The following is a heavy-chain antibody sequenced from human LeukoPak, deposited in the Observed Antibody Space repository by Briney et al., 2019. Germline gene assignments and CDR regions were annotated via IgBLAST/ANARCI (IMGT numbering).Heavy chain of an antibody. CDR2: IYPGDSDT. CDR1: GYRFTSYW. Sequence: GESLKISCKGSGYRFTSYWIGWVRQMPGKGLEWMGIIYPGDSDTRYSPSFQGQVTISADKSISTAYLQWSSLKASDTAMYYCASTDSITMTHDAFDIWGQGTMVTVSS. D-gene: IGHD3-22*01. CDR3: ASTDSITMTHDAFDI. J-gene: IGHJ3*02. V-gene: IGHV5-51*01.